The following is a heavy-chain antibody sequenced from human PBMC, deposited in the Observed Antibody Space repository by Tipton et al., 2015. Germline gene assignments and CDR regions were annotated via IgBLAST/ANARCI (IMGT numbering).Heavy chain of an antibody. CDR1: GFTFSDYY. V-gene: IGHV3-11*01. CDR2: ISSSGSTI. D-gene: IGHD3-10*01. J-gene: IGHJ3*02. Sequence: GSLRLSCAASGFTFSDYYMSWIRQAPGKGLECVSYISSSGSTIYYADSVKGRFTISRDNAKNSLYLQMNSLRAEDTAVYYCAREGRYYDSSYYRDAFDIWGHGTMVTVSS. CDR3: AREGRYYDSSYYRDAFDI.